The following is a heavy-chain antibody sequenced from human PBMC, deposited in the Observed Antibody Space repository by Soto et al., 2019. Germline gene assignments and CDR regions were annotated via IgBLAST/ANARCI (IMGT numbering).Heavy chain of an antibody. Sequence: GASVKGSWKASGGTFSSYGISWVRQAPGEGLEWMGRIIPILGIANYAQKFQGRVTITADKSTSTAYMELSSLRSEDTAVYYCVRGGGIVVVTAPYDHRGQGPLVTVSS. CDR1: GGTFSSYG. D-gene: IGHD2-21*02. V-gene: IGHV1-69*04. CDR2: IIPILGIA. J-gene: IGHJ4*02. CDR3: VRGGGIVVVTAPYDH.